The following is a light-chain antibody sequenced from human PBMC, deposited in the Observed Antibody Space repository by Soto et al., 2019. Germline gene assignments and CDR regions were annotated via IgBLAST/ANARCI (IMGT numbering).Light chain of an antibody. CDR3: QQTHSFPIT. CDR1: QGISSA. Sequence: AIQLTQSPSSLSASVGDRVTITCRASQGISSALAWYQQKPGKAPKLLIYDASSLESGVPSRFSGSGSGTDFTLTISSLQPEDFAIYYCQQTHSFPITFGRGTRLEI. J-gene: IGKJ5*01. CDR2: DAS. V-gene: IGKV1-13*02.